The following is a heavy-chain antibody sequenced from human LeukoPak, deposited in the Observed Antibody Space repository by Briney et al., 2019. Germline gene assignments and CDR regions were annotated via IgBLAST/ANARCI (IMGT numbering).Heavy chain of an antibody. Sequence: SETLSLTCAVYGGSFSGYYWSWIRQPPGKGLEWIGEINHSGSTNYNPSLKSRVTISVDTSKNQFSLKLSSVTAADTAVYYCARGRGSGFWSGYYNDYWGQGTLVTVSS. J-gene: IGHJ4*02. CDR1: GGSFSGYY. CDR2: INHSGST. V-gene: IGHV4-34*01. CDR3: ARGRGSGFWSGYYNDY. D-gene: IGHD3-3*01.